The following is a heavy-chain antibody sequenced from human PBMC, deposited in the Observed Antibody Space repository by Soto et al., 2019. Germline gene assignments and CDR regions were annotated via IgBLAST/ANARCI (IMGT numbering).Heavy chain of an antibody. V-gene: IGHV4-34*01. CDR1: GGSFGGYY. CDR2: INHSGST. CDR3: ARSMVRGVQPGRNWFDP. D-gene: IGHD3-10*01. J-gene: IGHJ5*02. Sequence: SETLSLSCAVYGGSFGGYYWSWIRQPPGKGLEWIGEINHSGSTNYNPSLKSRVTISVDTSKNQFSLKLSSVTAADTAVYYCARSMVRGVQPGRNWFDPWGQGTLVTVSS.